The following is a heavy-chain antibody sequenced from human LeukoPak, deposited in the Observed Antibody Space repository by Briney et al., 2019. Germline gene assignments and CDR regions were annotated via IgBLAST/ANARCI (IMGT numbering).Heavy chain of an antibody. CDR3: TRPTTRFLEWLPHDAFDI. J-gene: IGHJ3*02. Sequence: GGSLKLSCAASGFTFSGSAMHWVRQASGKGLEWVGRIRSKANSYATAYAASVKGRFTISRDDSKNTAYLQMNSLKTEDTAVYYCTRPTTRFLEWLPHDAFDIWGQGTMVTVSS. CDR1: GFTFSGSA. V-gene: IGHV3-73*01. D-gene: IGHD3-3*01. CDR2: IRSKANSYAT.